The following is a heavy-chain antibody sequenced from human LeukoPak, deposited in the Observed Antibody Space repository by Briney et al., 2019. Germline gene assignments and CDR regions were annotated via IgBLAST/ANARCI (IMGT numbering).Heavy chain of an antibody. V-gene: IGHV3-30*18. CDR2: ISYDGSNK. D-gene: IGHD2-15*01. J-gene: IGHJ5*02. Sequence: GGSLRLSCAASGFTFSSYGMHWVRQAPGKGLEWVAVISYDGSNKYYADSVKGRFTISRDSSKNTLYLQMNSLRAEDTAVYYCAKDRGSGWFDPRGQGTLVTVSS. CDR1: GFTFSSYG. CDR3: AKDRGSGWFDP.